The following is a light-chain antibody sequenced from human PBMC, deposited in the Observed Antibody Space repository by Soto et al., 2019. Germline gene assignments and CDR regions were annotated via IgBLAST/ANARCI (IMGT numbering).Light chain of an antibody. CDR3: SSFTNTITSYA. Sequence: QSALTQPASVSGSPGQSITISCTGTSSDVGGYNYVSWFQHHPGKAPKLIIYEVSYRPSGVSNRFSGSKSGDTASLTISGLQAEDEADYYCSSFTNTITSYAFGNGTKVTV. J-gene: IGLJ1*01. CDR2: EVS. V-gene: IGLV2-14*01. CDR1: SSDVGGYNY.